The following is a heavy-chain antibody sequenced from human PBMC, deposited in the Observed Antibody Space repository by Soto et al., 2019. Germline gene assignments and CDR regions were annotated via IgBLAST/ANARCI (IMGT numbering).Heavy chain of an antibody. D-gene: IGHD6-13*01. CDR1: GFTFRNYV. CDR2: LTWNSGVI. V-gene: IGHV3-20*04. CDR3: AREWKAAAATGGFDI. J-gene: IGHJ3*02. Sequence: GGSLRLSCAASGFTFRNYVMSWVRQAPGKGLEWVSGLTWNSGVIGYADSVKGRFTISRDNAKNSVYLQMNSLRAEDTAVYYCAREWKAAAATGGFDIWGQGTMVTVSS.